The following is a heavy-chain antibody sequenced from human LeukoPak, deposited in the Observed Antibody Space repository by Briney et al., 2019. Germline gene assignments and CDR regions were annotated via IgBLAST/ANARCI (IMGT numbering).Heavy chain of an antibody. CDR2: INHSGST. V-gene: IGHV4-34*01. J-gene: IGHJ3*02. CDR1: GGSFSGYY. D-gene: IGHD4-17*01. Sequence: PSETLSLTCAVYGGSFSGYYWSWIRQPPGKGLEWIGEINHSGSTNYNPSLKSRVTISVDRSKNQFSLKLSSVTAADTAVYYCARANPNDYGDYVFAFDIWGQGTMVTVSS. CDR3: ARANPNDYGDYVFAFDI.